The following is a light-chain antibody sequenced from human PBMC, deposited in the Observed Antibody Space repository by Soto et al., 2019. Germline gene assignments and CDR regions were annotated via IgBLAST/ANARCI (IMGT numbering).Light chain of an antibody. CDR1: QSISTW. CDR2: KAS. Sequence: DIQMTQSPSTLSASVGDRVTITCRASQSISTWLAWYQQKAGKAPKLLIYKASSLESGVPSRFSGSGSGTEITLTISSLQPDDFATYYCQQYSRWWTFGQGTKVEIK. CDR3: QQYSRWWT. V-gene: IGKV1-5*03. J-gene: IGKJ1*01.